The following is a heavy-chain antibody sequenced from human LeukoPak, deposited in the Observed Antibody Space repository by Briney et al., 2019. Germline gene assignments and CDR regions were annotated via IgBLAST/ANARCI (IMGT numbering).Heavy chain of an antibody. CDR1: GFTFSSYR. J-gene: IGHJ4*02. CDR2: ISSSSSTI. Sequence: QTGGSLRLSCAASGFTFSSYRMNWVRQAPGKGREWVSYISSSSSTIYYADSVKGRFTISRDNAKNSLYLQMNSLRAEDTAVYYCARDAAAGPHTYFDVWGQGTLVTVSS. D-gene: IGHD6-13*01. V-gene: IGHV3-48*01. CDR3: ARDAAAGPHTYFDV.